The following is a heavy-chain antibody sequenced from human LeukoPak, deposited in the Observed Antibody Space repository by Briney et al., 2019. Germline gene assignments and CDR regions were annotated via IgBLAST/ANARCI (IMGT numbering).Heavy chain of an antibody. CDR2: ITRPGTTT. CDR1: GFTFSAYS. Sequence: GESLRLSCATSGFTFSAYSLSWVRQAPGKGLEWVSHITRPGTTTYYAESVRGRFTISRDNAKNSLYLQMNSLRAEDTAVYYCARESGSGSYFDYWGQGTLVTVSS. V-gene: IGHV3-48*04. J-gene: IGHJ4*02. CDR3: ARESGSGSYFDY. D-gene: IGHD3-10*01.